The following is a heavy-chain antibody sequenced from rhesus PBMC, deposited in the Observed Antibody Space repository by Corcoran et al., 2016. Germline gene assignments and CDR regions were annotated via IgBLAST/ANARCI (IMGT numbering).Heavy chain of an antibody. V-gene: IGHV4-169*02. CDR2: IYGSGSNT. J-gene: IGHJ4*01. CDR1: GGSISSSY. CDR3: TSDPRGSGWFDY. D-gene: IGHD6-31*01. Sequence: QLQLQESGPGLVKPSETLSVTCAVSGGSISSSYWSWILQAPGNALEWIGYIYGSGSNTNYNPSPQSRVTPLVDTSKNLLSLRLSSVTAADTALYFCTSDPRGSGWFDYWGQGVLVTVSS.